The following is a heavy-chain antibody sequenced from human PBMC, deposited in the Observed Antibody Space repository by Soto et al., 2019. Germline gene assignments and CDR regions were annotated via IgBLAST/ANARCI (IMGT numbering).Heavy chain of an antibody. V-gene: IGHV3-66*04. J-gene: IGHJ4*02. CDR3: ARRLLAWYTIDY. CDR2: IYSDGST. CDR1: GLTVSSNY. Sequence: EVQLVESGGGLVQPGGSLRLSCAASGLTVSSNYMNWVRQAPGKGLEWVSVIYSDGSTYYADSVKSRFTISRDNSKNTLYLQMNSLRVEDTAVYYCARRLLAWYTIDYWGQGTLVTVSS. D-gene: IGHD3-3*01.